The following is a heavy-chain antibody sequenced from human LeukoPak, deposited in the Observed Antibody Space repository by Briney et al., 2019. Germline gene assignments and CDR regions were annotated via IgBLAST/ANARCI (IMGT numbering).Heavy chain of an antibody. D-gene: IGHD4-23*01. CDR3: ARGYYGANRSGSSFYYYYYMDV. V-gene: IGHV1-18*01. CDR1: GYTFTSYG. Sequence: ASVKVSCKASGYTFTSYGISWVRQAPGQGLEWMGWISAYNGNTNYAQKLQGRVTMTTDTSTSTAYMELRSLRSDDTAVYYCARGYYGANRSGSSFYYYYYMDVWGKGTTVTVSS. J-gene: IGHJ6*03. CDR2: ISAYNGNT.